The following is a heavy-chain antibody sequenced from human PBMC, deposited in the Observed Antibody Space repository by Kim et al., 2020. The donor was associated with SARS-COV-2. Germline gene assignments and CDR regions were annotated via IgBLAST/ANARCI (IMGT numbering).Heavy chain of an antibody. CDR2: IYSGGSST. Sequence: GGSLRLSCAASGFTFSSYAMSWVRQAPGKGLEWVSVIYSGGSSTYYADSVKGRFTISRDNSKNTLYLQMNSLRAEDTAVYYCAKDHGGYCSGGSCYYYYYGMDVWGQGTTVTVSS. CDR1: GFTFSSYA. CDR3: AKDHGGYCSGGSCYYYYYGMDV. D-gene: IGHD2-15*01. V-gene: IGHV3-23*03. J-gene: IGHJ6*02.